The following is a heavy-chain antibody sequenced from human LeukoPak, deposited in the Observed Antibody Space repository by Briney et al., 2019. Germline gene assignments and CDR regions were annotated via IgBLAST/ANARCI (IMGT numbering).Heavy chain of an antibody. Sequence: GGSLRLSCAASGFTFSDHYMSWFRLSPGKGLEWLSYITSSGTTTDYADSVKGRFTISRDNAKNTMFLQMNSLRPEDTDVYYCARDPDYGDPEWGQGTLVTVSS. V-gene: IGHV3-11*01. J-gene: IGHJ4*02. D-gene: IGHD4-17*01. CDR2: ITSSGTTT. CDR3: ARDPDYGDPE. CDR1: GFTFSDHY.